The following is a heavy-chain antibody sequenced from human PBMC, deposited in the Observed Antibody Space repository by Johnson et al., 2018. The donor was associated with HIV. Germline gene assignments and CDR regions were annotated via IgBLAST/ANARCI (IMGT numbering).Heavy chain of an antibody. Sequence: QVQLVESGGGVVQPGGSLRLSCAASGFTFSSYGMHWVRQAPGKGLEWVAFISYDGSNKYFADSVKGRFTISRDNSKNTLYLQMKSLRGEDTAVYSCARGRSSSSTAAFDIWGQGTMVTVSS. CDR2: ISYDGSNK. CDR1: GFTFSSYG. CDR3: ARGRSSSSTAAFDI. V-gene: IGHV3-30*19. D-gene: IGHD6-6*01. J-gene: IGHJ3*02.